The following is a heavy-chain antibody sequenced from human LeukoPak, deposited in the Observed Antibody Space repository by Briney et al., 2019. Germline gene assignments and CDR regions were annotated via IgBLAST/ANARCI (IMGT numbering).Heavy chain of an antibody. CDR1: GFTFGDHY. CDR2: ISPRGTDI. CDR3: AKTARLLDY. Sequence: PGGSLRLSCAASGFTFGDHYMNWVRQVPGKGLEWVSYISPRGTDINYADSVKGRFTISRDNAKNSLFLQMNSLRAEDTAVYYCAKTARLLDYWGQGTLATVSS. V-gene: IGHV3-11*01. D-gene: IGHD2-15*01. J-gene: IGHJ4*02.